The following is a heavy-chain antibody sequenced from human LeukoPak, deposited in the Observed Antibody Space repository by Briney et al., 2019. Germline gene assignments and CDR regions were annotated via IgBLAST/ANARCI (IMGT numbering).Heavy chain of an antibody. V-gene: IGHV3-30*02. J-gene: IGHJ4*02. D-gene: IGHD2-15*01. CDR3: AKEGYVNGVVDY. CDR1: GFNFRGYA. Sequence: GGSLRLSCAASGFNFRGYAMHWVRLVPGKGLEGVAFLRFDGSNEKYAESLKGRFTISRDNSKDTLYLQINTLRVDDSAVYYCAKEGYVNGVVDYWGQGTLVTVSS. CDR2: LRFDGSNE.